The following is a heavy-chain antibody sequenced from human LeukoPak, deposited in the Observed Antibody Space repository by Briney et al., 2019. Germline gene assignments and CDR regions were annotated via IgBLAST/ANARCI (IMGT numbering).Heavy chain of an antibody. J-gene: IGHJ4*02. Sequence: HPGGSLRLSCAASGFTFSSYGMHWVRQAPGKGLEWVAVISYDGSNKYYADSVKGRFTISRDNAKNSLYLQMNSLRAEDTAVYYCARLHYDFVWGIFDYWGQGTLVTVSS. CDR3: ARLHYDFVWGIFDY. CDR2: ISYDGSNK. V-gene: IGHV3-30*03. D-gene: IGHD3-16*01. CDR1: GFTFSSYG.